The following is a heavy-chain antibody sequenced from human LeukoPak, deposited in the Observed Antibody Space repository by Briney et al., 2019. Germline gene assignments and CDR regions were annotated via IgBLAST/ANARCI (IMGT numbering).Heavy chain of an antibody. J-gene: IGHJ1*01. CDR1: GFTFTNYG. CDR2: ISGSGANT. Sequence: GGSLRLSCAASGFTFTNYGMSWARQAPGKGLEGVPGISGSGANTYYADSVKGRFTISRDNSKNTLYLQMNSLRVEDTAVYYCARDRYYYGSGSSREYFQHWGQGTLVTVSS. V-gene: IGHV3-23*01. D-gene: IGHD3-10*01. CDR3: ARDRYYYGSGSSREYFQH.